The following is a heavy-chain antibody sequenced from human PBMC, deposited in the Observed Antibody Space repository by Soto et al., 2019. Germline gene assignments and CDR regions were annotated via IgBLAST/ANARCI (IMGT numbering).Heavy chain of an antibody. CDR1: NFFFGSYT. Sequence: GGSLRLSCVASNFFFGSYTMHWVRQAPGKGLEWVALISYDGAVKEYADFAKGRFAVSRDNSKDTLFLQMDSLRPADTGLYYCASSLTGYGSAWYDKTLDLWGQGTLVTVSS. CDR3: ASSLTGYGSAWYDKTLDL. CDR2: ISYDGAVK. D-gene: IGHD6-19*01. J-gene: IGHJ1*01. V-gene: IGHV3-30*03.